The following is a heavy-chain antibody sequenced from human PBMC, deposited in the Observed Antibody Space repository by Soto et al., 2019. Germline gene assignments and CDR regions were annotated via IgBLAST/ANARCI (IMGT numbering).Heavy chain of an antibody. CDR3: ARWPQPRYTADPYAVDV. CDR2: IIPVFGTV. V-gene: IGHV1-69*01. Sequence: QVRLVQSGAEVKKPGSSVKVSCKASGGTFSNYAITWLRLAPGQGLEWLGGIIPVFGTVNYAQKFQGRVTITADESTSTAYMELNRLRSEDTAVYYCARWPQPRYTADPYAVDVWGQGTRVIVSS. CDR1: GGTFSNYA. D-gene: IGHD3-16*02. J-gene: IGHJ6*02.